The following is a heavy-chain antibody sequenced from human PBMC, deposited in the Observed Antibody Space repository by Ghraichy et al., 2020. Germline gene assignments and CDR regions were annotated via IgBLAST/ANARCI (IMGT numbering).Heavy chain of an antibody. CDR2: IYPGDSDT. CDR3: ERVIVTANWGNNWFDP. V-gene: IGHV5-51*01. CDR1: GYSFTSYW. J-gene: IGHJ5*01. D-gene: IGHD7-27*01. Sequence: GESLNISCKGSGYSFTSYWIGWVRQMPGKGLEWMGIIYPGDSDTRYSPSFQGQVTISADKSISTAYLQWSSLKASDTAMYYCERVIVTANWGNNWFDPWGQGTLVTDSS.